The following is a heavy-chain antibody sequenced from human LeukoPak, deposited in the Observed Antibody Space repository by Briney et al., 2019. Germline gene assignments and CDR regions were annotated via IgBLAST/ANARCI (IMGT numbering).Heavy chain of an antibody. CDR2: ITSDGTST. D-gene: IGHD2-15*01. CDR1: GFTFSNYW. CDR3: ARAYSTSYSDWFDP. Sequence: GGSLRLSCAASGFTFSNYWMHWGRQVPGKGLVWGARITSDGTSTTYAASVKGRFTISRDNAKNTLYLQMNSLRADDTCVYFCARAYSTSYSDWFDPWGQGTLVTVSS. V-gene: IGHV3-74*01. J-gene: IGHJ5*02.